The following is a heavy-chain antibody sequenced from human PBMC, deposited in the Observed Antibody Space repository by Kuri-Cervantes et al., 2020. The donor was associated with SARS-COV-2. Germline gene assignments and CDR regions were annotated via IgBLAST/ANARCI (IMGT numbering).Heavy chain of an antibody. CDR2: ISNDGSNK. Sequence: GWSLRPSCAASGFTFSSYDMHWVRQAPGKGLEWVAVISNDGSNKYYADSVKGRLSISRDNSTNMLYLQMNSLRAEDKAVYYCAGAGGGSYYGWFDPWGQGTLVTVSS. CDR3: AGAGGGSYYGWFDP. CDR1: GFTFSSYD. J-gene: IGHJ5*02. V-gene: IGHV3-30-3*01. D-gene: IGHD2-15*01.